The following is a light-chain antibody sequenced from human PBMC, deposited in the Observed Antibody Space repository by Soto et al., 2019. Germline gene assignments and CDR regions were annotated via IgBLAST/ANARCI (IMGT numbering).Light chain of an antibody. V-gene: IGLV4-69*01. J-gene: IGLJ3*02. CDR3: QTWGTGIPWV. CDR2: LNSDGSH. Sequence: QPVLTKSPSASASLGASVKLTCTLSSGHSSYAIAWHQQQPEKGPRYLMKLNSDGSHSKGDGIPDRFSGSSSGAERYLTISSLQSEDEADYYCQTWGTGIPWVFGGGTKVTVL. CDR1: SGHSSYA.